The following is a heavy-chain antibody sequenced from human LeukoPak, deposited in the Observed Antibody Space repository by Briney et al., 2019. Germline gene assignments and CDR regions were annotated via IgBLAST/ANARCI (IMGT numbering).Heavy chain of an antibody. V-gene: IGHV3-30*18. CDR3: AKDLDNPNDYGDYKAYYYGRDV. D-gene: IGHD4-17*01. J-gene: IGHJ6*02. CDR2: ISYDGSNK. Sequence: GGSLRLSCAASGFTFSSYGMHWVRQAPGKGLEWVAVISYDGSNKYYADSVKGRFTISRDNSKNTLYLQMNSLRAEDTAVYYCAKDLDNPNDYGDYKAYYYGRDVWGQGTTVTVSS. CDR1: GFTFSSYG.